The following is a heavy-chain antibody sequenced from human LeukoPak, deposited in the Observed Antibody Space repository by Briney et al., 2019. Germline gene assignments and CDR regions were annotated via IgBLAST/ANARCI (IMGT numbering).Heavy chain of an antibody. Sequence: GGSLRLSCAASGFTFSSYAMSWVRQAPGKGLEWVSAISGSGGSTYYADSVKGRFTISRDNSKNTLYLQMNSLRAEDTAVYYCARGKSGQQLRWFDPWGQGTLVTVSS. V-gene: IGHV3-23*01. CDR2: ISGSGGST. CDR3: ARGKSGQQLRWFDP. J-gene: IGHJ5*02. CDR1: GFTFSSYA. D-gene: IGHD6-13*01.